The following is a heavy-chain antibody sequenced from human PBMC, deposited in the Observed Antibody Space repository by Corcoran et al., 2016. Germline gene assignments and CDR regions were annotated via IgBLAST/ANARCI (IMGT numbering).Heavy chain of an antibody. D-gene: IGHD3-3*01. CDR2: MNPNSGNT. CDR3: ARAGGYYDFWSGYQNPYYYYGMDV. J-gene: IGHJ6*02. Sequence: QVQLVQSGAEGKKPGASVKVSCKASGYTFTSYDINWVRQATGQGLEWMGWMNPNSGNTGYAQKFQGRVTMTRNTSISTAYMELSSLRSEDTAVYYCARAGGYYDFWSGYQNPYYYYGMDVWGQGTTVTVSS. CDR1: GYTFTSYD. V-gene: IGHV1-8*01.